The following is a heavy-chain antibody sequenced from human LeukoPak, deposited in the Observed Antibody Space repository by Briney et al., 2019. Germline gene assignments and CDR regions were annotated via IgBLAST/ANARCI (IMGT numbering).Heavy chain of an antibody. D-gene: IGHD2-8*02. J-gene: IGHJ4*02. Sequence: GESLRLSCVASGFIFSDFGMNWVRQVPGKGLEWVAFISSRGTSTFYADSVKGRFTISRDTAKKSLDLQMTSLRADDTAAYYCVRGTDCSATTCYPISAFDYWGQGTLVTVSS. CDR3: VRGTDCSATTCYPISAFDY. V-gene: IGHV3-21*04. CDR2: ISSRGTST. CDR1: GFIFSDFG.